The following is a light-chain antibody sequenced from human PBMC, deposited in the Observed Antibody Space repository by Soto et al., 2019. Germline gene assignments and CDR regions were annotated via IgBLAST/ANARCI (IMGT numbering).Light chain of an antibody. J-gene: IGKJ1*01. CDR1: QSVSSN. CDR3: QQYNNWPGA. CDR2: GAS. Sequence: EIVMTQSPATLSVSPGERATLSCRASQSVSSNLAWYQQKPGQAPRLLIYGASTRATGIPARFSGSGSGTESTLTISSLQSEDVAVYYCQQYNNWPGAFGQGTKVEF. V-gene: IGKV3-15*01.